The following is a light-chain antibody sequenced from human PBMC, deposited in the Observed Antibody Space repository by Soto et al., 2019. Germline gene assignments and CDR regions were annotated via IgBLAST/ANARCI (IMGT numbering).Light chain of an antibody. Sequence: QSALTQPASVSGSPGQSITISCTGTSSDVGSYNFVSWFQQHPGKAPKLVIYDVTSRPSGVSNRFCGSKSGNTASLTISGLQAEDEADYYCSSYTNSRTYVFGTGTKLTVL. CDR3: SSYTNSRTYV. V-gene: IGLV2-14*03. CDR2: DVT. CDR1: SSDVGSYNF. J-gene: IGLJ1*01.